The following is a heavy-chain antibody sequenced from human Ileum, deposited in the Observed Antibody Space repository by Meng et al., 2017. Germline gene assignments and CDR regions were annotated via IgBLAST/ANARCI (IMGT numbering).Heavy chain of an antibody. J-gene: IGHJ4*02. CDR2: INHSGSS. CDR1: GGSFSHYD. V-gene: IGHV4-34*02. CDR3: RLAYCIGDCGDY. D-gene: IGHD2-21*02. Sequence: QVQLQQWGAGLLKPSEILSLTCAFYGGSFSHYDWNWIRQFPGKGLEWIGQINHSGSSNYTLSLSSRVTISADMSKSQSSLKLSSVTAADTAVYYCRLAYCIGDCGDYWGQGTLVTVSS.